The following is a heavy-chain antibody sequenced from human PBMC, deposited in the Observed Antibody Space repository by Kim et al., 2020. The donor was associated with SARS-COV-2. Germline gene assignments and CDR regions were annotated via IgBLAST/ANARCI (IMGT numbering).Heavy chain of an antibody. CDR3: AKVYGDYADDAFDI. V-gene: IGHV3-9*01. Sequence: GGSLRLSCAASGFTFDDYAMHWVRQAPGKGLEWVSGISWNSGSIGYADSVKGRFTISRDNAKNSLYLQMNSLRAEDTALYYCAKVYGDYADDAFDIWGQGTMLTVSS. CDR2: ISWNSGSI. CDR1: GFTFDDYA. D-gene: IGHD4-17*01. J-gene: IGHJ3*02.